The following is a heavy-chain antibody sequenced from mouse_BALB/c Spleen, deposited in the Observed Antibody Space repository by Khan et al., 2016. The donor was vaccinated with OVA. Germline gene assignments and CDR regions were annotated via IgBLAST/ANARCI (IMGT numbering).Heavy chain of an antibody. CDR1: GYTFTSYW. V-gene: IGHV1-7*01. Sequence: VQLQQSGAELAKPGASVKMSCTASGYTFTSYWMHWIKQRPGQGLEWIGYINPTYGYTDYNQKFKDKATLTADKSSSTAYMQMNSMTYDDSAVYYCARDRFDYWGQGTALTVSS. CDR2: INPTYGYT. J-gene: IGHJ2*01. CDR3: ARDRFDY.